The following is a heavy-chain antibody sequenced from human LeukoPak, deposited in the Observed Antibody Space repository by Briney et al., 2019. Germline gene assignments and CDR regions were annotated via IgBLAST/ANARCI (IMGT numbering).Heavy chain of an antibody. V-gene: IGHV4-59*01. Sequence: HSETESLMRSVSGGPTSPYYRSWIRQPPEKGLEWIGYIYYSGTTNYNPSLQSRVTISVATSKNQFSLKLSSVTAADTALYYCARDPASANGFDYWGQGTLVTVSS. CDR1: GGPTSPYY. CDR3: ARDPASANGFDY. D-gene: IGHD2-8*01. CDR2: IYYSGTT. J-gene: IGHJ4*02.